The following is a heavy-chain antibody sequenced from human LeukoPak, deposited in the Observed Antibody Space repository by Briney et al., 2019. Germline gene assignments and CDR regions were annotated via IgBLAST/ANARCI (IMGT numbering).Heavy chain of an antibody. D-gene: IGHD6-6*01. V-gene: IGHV4-59*01. CDR2: IYYSGST. CDR1: GGPISSYY. CDR3: ARIAAQVYYFDY. J-gene: IGHJ4*02. Sequence: SETPSLTCTVSGGPISSYYWSWIRQPPGKGLEWIGYIYYSGSTNYNPSLKSRVTISVDTSKNQFSLKLSSVTAADTAVYYCARIAAQVYYFDYWGQGTLVTVSS.